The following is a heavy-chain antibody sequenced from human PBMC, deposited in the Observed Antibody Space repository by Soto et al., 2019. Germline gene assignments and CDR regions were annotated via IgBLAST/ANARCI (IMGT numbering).Heavy chain of an antibody. Sequence: PGGSLRLSCAASGFTFSSYGMHWVRQAPGKGLEWVAVISYDGSNKYYADSVKGRFTISRDNSKNTLYLQMNSLRAEDTAVYYCALEGKGRFLEWSPVAFDIWGQGTMVTVSS. D-gene: IGHD3-3*01. V-gene: IGHV3-30*03. J-gene: IGHJ3*02. CDR2: ISYDGSNK. CDR3: ALEGKGRFLEWSPVAFDI. CDR1: GFTFSSYG.